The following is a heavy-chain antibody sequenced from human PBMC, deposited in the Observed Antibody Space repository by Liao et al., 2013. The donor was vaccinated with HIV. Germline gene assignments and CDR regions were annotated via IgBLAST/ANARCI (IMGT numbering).Heavy chain of an antibody. Sequence: QLQLQESGSGLVKPSQTLSLTCAVSGGSISSSGYSWSWIRQPPGKGLEWIGYIYHSGSTYFNPSLKSRVTISLDTSKNQFSLKLSSVTAADTAVYYCARDAYFDWDNWFDPWGQGTLVTVSS. D-gene: IGHD3-9*01. CDR2: IYHSGST. CDR1: GGSISSSGYS. J-gene: IGHJ5*02. V-gene: IGHV4-30-2*01. CDR3: ARDAYFDWDNWFDP.